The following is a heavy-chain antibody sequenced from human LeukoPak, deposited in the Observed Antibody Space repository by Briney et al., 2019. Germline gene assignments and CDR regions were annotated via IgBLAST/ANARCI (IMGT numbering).Heavy chain of an antibody. CDR2: ISGSGGNT. J-gene: IGHJ4*02. CDR1: GLTFSNYA. CDR3: AKDWNYYDSSGYYYFDY. V-gene: IGHV3-23*01. Sequence: GGSLRLSCAAAGLTFSNYAMSWVRQAPGKGLEWVSGISGSGGNTYYADSVKGRFTISRDNSKNALYLQMNSLRAEDTAVYYCAKDWNYYDSSGYYYFDYWGQGTLVTVSS. D-gene: IGHD3-22*01.